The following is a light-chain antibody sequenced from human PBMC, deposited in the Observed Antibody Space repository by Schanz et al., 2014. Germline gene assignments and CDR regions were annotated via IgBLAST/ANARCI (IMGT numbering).Light chain of an antibody. CDR3: QTWGTDIFVV. CDR1: SGHSNYA. CDR2: VNSDGSH. V-gene: IGLV4-69*02. J-gene: IGLJ2*01. Sequence: QLVLTQSASASASLGASVKLTCTLSSGHSNYAIAWHQQQPEKGPRYLMRVNSDGSHSRGDGIPDRFSVSSSGAERYLTISSLQSEDEADYYCQTWGTDIFVVIGGGTKLTVL.